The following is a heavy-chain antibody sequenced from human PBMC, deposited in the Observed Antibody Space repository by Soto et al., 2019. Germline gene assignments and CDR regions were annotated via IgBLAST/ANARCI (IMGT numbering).Heavy chain of an antibody. J-gene: IGHJ4*02. CDR2: ISRHNGNT. CDR1: GYVFIGYG. V-gene: IGHV1-18*01. D-gene: IGHD3-10*01. CDR3: ARDLDGSGSYFTDY. Sequence: QVQLVQSGAEVKKPGASVKVSCKASGYVFIGYGISWVRQAPGQGLEWMGWISRHNGNTYYAHNFQGRVTMTPDASTSTAYMELRSLRSDDTAVYYCARDLDGSGSYFTDYWGQGTLVTVSS.